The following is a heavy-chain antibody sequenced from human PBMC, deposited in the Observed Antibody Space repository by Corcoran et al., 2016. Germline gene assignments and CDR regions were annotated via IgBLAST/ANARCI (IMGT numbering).Heavy chain of an antibody. D-gene: IGHD2-21*02. CDR1: GGSFSGYY. CDR2: INHSGSS. J-gene: IGHJ4*02. V-gene: IGHV4-34*01. Sequence: QVQLQQWGAGLLKPSATLSLTCAVYGGSFSGYYWRWIRQPPGKGLEWIGEINHSGSSKYNPSLKSRVTITVDRSKNQFSLKLSSVTAADTAVYCGARGPDCGGNSCYLDYWGQGTLVTVSS. CDR3: ARGPDCGGNSCYLDY.